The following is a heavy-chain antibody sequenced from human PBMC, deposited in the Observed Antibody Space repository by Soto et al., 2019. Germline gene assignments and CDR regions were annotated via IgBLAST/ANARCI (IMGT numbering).Heavy chain of an antibody. CDR3: ARRYSSAYGTDV. V-gene: IGHV3-30-3*01. J-gene: IGHJ6*04. D-gene: IGHD6-25*01. Sequence: GGSLRLSCAASGFTFSSYAMHWVRQAPGKGLEWVAVISYDGSNKYYADSVKGRFTISRDNSKNTLYLQMNSLRAEDTAVYYCARRYSSAYGTDVWGKGTTVTVSS. CDR1: GFTFSSYA. CDR2: ISYDGSNK.